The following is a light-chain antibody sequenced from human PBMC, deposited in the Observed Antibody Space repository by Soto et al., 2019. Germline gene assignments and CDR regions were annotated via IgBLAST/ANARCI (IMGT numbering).Light chain of an antibody. CDR1: HSVNSH. Sequence: MMMTQSPATLSVSPGERVTLSCRTSHSVNSHVAWYQQKPGQAPRLLLYGASTRATGIPVRFSGSGFGTEFTPTLSSLQSEDFAVYYCQQYKNWPLFGHGTRLEIK. J-gene: IGKJ5*01. V-gene: IGKV3-15*01. CDR2: GAS. CDR3: QQYKNWPL.